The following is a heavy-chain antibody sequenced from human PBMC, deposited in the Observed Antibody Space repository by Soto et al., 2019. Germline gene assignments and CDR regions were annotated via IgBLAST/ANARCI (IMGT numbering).Heavy chain of an antibody. D-gene: IGHD3-10*01. V-gene: IGHV1-69*01. J-gene: IGHJ6*02. Sequence: SVKVSCKASAGNFSSEAISWVRQAPGKGLEWMGGIIPIIGTANYAQKFQGRVTITADESSTTAYMELSSLRSEDTAVYYCAGAYYGSGSYSNGMDVWSQGTTVTVS. CDR2: IIPIIGTA. CDR1: AGNFSSEA. CDR3: AGAYYGSGSYSNGMDV.